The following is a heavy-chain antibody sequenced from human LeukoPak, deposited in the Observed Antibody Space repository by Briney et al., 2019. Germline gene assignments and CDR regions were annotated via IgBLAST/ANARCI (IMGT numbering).Heavy chain of an antibody. CDR3: AIRRGKSGSYGGDAFDI. D-gene: IGHD1-26*01. J-gene: IGHJ3*02. CDR1: GGTFSSYA. CDR2: IIPILGIA. V-gene: IGHV1-69*04. Sequence: PGASVKVSCKASGGTFSSYAISWVRQAPGQGLEWMGRIIPILGIANYAQKFQGRVTITADKSTSTAYMELSSLRSEDTAVYYCAIRRGKSGSYGGDAFDIWGQGTMVTVSS.